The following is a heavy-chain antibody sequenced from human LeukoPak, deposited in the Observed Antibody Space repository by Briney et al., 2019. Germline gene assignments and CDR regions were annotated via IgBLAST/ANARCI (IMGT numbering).Heavy chain of an antibody. D-gene: IGHD5-18*01. CDR3: ARKVAVAMDLDY. J-gene: IGHJ4*02. V-gene: IGHV3-23*01. CDR1: GFTFKSYG. CDR2: ITGAGSST. Sequence: GGSLRLSCAASGFTFKSYGRTWVRQVPGKGLEWVSSITGAGSSTKYADSVSGRFTISRDNSKNTLSLQMTGLRAEDTAVYYCARKVAVAMDLDYWGQGTLVTVSS.